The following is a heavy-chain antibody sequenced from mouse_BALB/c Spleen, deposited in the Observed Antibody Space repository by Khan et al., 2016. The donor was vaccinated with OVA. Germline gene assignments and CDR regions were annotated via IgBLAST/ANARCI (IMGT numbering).Heavy chain of an antibody. J-gene: IGHJ3*01. CDR3: GRLGYGNYCFAY. D-gene: IGHD2-10*02. V-gene: IGHV14-1*02. CDR2: IDPENGNP. Sequence: VQLQQSGAELVRPGALVKLSCKASGFNIKDYYMNWVKQRPEQGLEWIGWIDPENGNPIYDPKFQGKASITADTASNTAYLQLSSLTPEDTAVYYCGRLGYGNYCFAYWGQGTQVTVSA. CDR1: GFNIKDYY.